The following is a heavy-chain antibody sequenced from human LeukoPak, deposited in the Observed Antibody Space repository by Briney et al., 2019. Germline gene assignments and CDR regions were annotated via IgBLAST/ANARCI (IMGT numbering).Heavy chain of an antibody. V-gene: IGHV1-46*01. J-gene: IGHJ4*02. Sequence: ASVKVSCKASGYTFTGYYMHWVRQAHGQGLEWMGIINPSGGSTSYAQKFQGRVTMTRGTSTSSVYMELSSLRSEDTSVYYCARDSKARNYYDSSGGPYYFDYWGQGTLVTVSS. CDR2: INPSGGST. D-gene: IGHD3-22*01. CDR1: GYTFTGYY. CDR3: ARDSKARNYYDSSGGPYYFDY.